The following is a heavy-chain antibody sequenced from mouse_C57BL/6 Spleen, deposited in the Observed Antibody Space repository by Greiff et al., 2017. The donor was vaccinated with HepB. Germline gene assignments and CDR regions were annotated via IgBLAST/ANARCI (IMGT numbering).Heavy chain of an antibody. D-gene: IGHD1-1*01. Sequence: VQLQQPGAELVRPGSSVKLSCKASGYTFTSYWMHWVKQRPIQGLEWIGNIDPSDSETHYNQKFKDKATLTVDKSSSTAYMQLSSLTSEDSAVYYCVRSYYGSDYAMDYWGQGTSVTVSS. V-gene: IGHV1-52*01. CDR2: IDPSDSET. CDR1: GYTFTSYW. CDR3: VRSYYGSDYAMDY. J-gene: IGHJ4*01.